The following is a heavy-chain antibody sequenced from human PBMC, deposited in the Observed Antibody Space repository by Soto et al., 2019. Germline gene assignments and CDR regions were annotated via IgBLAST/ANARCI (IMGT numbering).Heavy chain of an antibody. CDR3: VRVDNFGSGSYPF. J-gene: IGHJ4*02. V-gene: IGHV1-46*01. CDR1: GYNFVAYY. D-gene: IGHD3-10*01. CDR2: FNPGGGGGT. Sequence: QVQLVQSGAEVRKPGASVKVSCKTSGYNFVAYYLHWVRQAPGQGLEWMAVFNPGGGGGTHYAQQLQGRLMVTSDTSTSTVLMELRSLTSEDSAVYFCVRVDNFGSGSYPFWGQGTLVTVSS.